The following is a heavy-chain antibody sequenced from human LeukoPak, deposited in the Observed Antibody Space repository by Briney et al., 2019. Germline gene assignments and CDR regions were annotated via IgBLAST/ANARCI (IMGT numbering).Heavy chain of an antibody. Sequence: GGSLRLSCAASGFTVSNNYMSWVRQAPGKGLEWVSLIYSGGSTYYADSVKGRFTISRDNSKNTLYLQMNSLRAEDTAVYYCAKKEDSGSCSDYWGQGTLVTVSS. CDR1: GFTVSNNY. V-gene: IGHV3-53*01. J-gene: IGHJ4*02. CDR3: AKKEDSGSCSDY. CDR2: IYSGGST. D-gene: IGHD1-26*01.